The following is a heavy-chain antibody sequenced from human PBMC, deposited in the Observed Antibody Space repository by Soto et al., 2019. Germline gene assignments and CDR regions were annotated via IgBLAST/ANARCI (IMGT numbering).Heavy chain of an antibody. J-gene: IGHJ4*02. D-gene: IGHD2-15*01. CDR1: GYTFTDYY. V-gene: IGHV1-2*04. Sequence: KRVWASVKVSCKATGYTFTDYYMHWERQAPGKGLEWMGWINPNIGGTNYAQKFQCWVTMTRDTSISTAYMELSRLRSDDTAVYYCSSVGYCSGASCYNTTMDCWGQGTLVTVSS. CDR2: INPNIGGT. CDR3: SSVGYCSGASCYNTTMDC.